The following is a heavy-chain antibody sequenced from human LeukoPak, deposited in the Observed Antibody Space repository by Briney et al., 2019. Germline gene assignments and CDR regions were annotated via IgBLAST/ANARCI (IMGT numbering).Heavy chain of an antibody. Sequence: AGGSLRLSCAASGFTFSSYAMSWVRQAPGKGREGGSSIDSSGGYIFYADSVKGRFIISRDNATDSLYLQMNSLRVEDTAVYYCLRGDRRDYWGQGTLVTVSS. V-gene: IGHV3-21*06. J-gene: IGHJ4*02. CDR2: IDSSGGYI. CDR3: LRGDRRDY. CDR1: GFTFSSYA.